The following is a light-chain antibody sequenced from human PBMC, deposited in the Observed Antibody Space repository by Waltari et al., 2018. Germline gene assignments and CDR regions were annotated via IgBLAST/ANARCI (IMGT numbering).Light chain of an antibody. V-gene: IGKV2-28*01. CDR2: LGS. J-gene: IGKJ5*01. CDR1: QTLLHSNGYNY. Sequence: DIVMTQSPLSLPVTPGETASISCRSSQTLLHSNGYNYLDWLLQTPGQSPQLLIYLGSNRASGVPDRFSGSGSGTNFTLKISRVEAEDIGVYYCMQPLQTPITFGQGTRLEIK. CDR3: MQPLQTPIT.